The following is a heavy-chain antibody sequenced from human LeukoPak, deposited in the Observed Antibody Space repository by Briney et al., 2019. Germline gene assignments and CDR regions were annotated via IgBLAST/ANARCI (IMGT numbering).Heavy chain of an antibody. CDR1: GFTFSSYG. D-gene: IGHD5-12*01. V-gene: IGHV3-30*18. CDR2: ISYDGSNK. CDR3: AKEGGYGAFDY. Sequence: PGGSLRLSCAASGFTFSSYGMHWVRQAPGKGLEWVAVISYDGSNKYYADSVKGRFTISRDNSKNTLYLQMNSLRAEDTAVYYCAKEGGYGAFDYWGQGTLVTVPS. J-gene: IGHJ4*02.